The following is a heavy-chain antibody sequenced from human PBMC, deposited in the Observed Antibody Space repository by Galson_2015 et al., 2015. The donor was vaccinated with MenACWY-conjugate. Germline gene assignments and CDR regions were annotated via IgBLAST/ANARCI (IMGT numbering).Heavy chain of an antibody. V-gene: IGHV3-21*01. J-gene: IGHJ4*02. Sequence: SLRLSCAASGFTFSTYSMNWVRQAPGKGLEWVSSISSSSIYIYYTDSVKGRFTISGDNAKNSLYLQMNSLKVEDTAVYYCTRRTGGSYDYWGQGTLVTVSS. CDR3: TRRTGGSYDY. CDR1: GFTFSTYS. D-gene: IGHD1-26*01. CDR2: ISSSSIYI.